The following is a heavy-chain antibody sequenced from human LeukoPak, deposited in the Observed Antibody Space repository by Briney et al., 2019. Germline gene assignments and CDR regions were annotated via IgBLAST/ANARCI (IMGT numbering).Heavy chain of an antibody. D-gene: IGHD4-17*01. CDR2: VPFRGGT. CDR3: ARGGPYGDPYTF. J-gene: IGHJ4*02. V-gene: IGHV4-30-4*01. Sequence: SETLSLTCSVSGASITDSGYYWSWIRQPPGKGLELIGFVPFRGGTYYSPSLMSRVTISQDTSKNQSSLSLTSVTAADTAVYFCARGGPYGDPYTFWGQGRMIAVS. CDR1: GASITDSGYY.